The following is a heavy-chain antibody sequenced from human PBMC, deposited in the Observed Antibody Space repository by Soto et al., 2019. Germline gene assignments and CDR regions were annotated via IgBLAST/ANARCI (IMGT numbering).Heavy chain of an antibody. CDR1: GGSISSYY. CDR2: ISYSGGT. CDR3: ARTAAYYDSSGYYPSDAFDI. J-gene: IGHJ3*02. D-gene: IGHD3-22*01. Sequence: SETLSLTCTVSGGSISSYYWSWVRQPPGKGLEWIGYISYSGGTNYNASLKSRVTISVDTSKNPFSLQLSSVTAEDTAVYYCARTAAYYDSSGYYPSDAFDIWGQGTMVTVSS. V-gene: IGHV4-59*12.